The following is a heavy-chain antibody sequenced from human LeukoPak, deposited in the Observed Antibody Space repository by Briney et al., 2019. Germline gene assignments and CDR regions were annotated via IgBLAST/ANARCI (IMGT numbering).Heavy chain of an antibody. CDR2: MNPNSGGT. Sequence: ASVKVSCXASGYTFTGYYMHWVRQAPGQGFEWMGRMNPNSGGTNYAQKFQGRVTMTRDTSISTAYMELSRLRSDDTAVYYCARDHCSGGSCYDFVDYWGQGTLVTVSS. V-gene: IGHV1-2*06. CDR1: GYTFTGYY. D-gene: IGHD2-15*01. CDR3: ARDHCSGGSCYDFVDY. J-gene: IGHJ4*02.